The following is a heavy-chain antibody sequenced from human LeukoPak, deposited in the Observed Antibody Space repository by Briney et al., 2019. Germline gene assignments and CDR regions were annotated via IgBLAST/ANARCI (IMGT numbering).Heavy chain of an antibody. V-gene: IGHV1-2*04. Sequence: ASVKVSCKASGYTFTGYYMHWVRQAPGQGLEWMGWIIPNSGGTNYAQKFQGWVTMTRDTSISTAYMELSRLRSDDTAVYYCARDVIFRGIVGATGYGMDVWGQGTTVTVSS. D-gene: IGHD1-26*01. CDR2: IIPNSGGT. CDR3: ARDVIFRGIVGATGYGMDV. CDR1: GYTFTGYY. J-gene: IGHJ6*02.